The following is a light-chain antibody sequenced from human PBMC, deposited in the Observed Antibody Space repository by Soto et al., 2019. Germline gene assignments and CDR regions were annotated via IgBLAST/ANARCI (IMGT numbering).Light chain of an antibody. V-gene: IGKV3-11*01. J-gene: IGKJ5*01. Sequence: EIVLTQSPATLSLSPGERATLSCRASQSVSSYLAWYQQKPGQAPRLLIYDASNRATGIPARFSGSGSGTDFTLTSSSLEPEDFAVYYCQQRSNWPPGLTFGQGTRLEIK. CDR2: DAS. CDR3: QQRSNWPPGLT. CDR1: QSVSSY.